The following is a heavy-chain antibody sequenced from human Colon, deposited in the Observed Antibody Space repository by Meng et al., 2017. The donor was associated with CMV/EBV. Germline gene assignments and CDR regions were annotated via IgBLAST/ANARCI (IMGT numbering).Heavy chain of an antibody. J-gene: IGHJ4*02. CDR1: GFSVSNNQ. V-gene: IGHV3-53*01. CDR2: IYSGGGT. CDR3: AREQAAVPGTVDY. D-gene: IGHD6-13*01. Sequence: GGSLRLSCAVSGFSVSNNQMSWLRQAQGKGLEWVSIIYSGGGTYYGDSVKDRFTISRDNSKNTVYLQMNSLRVEDTAIYYCAREQAAVPGTVDYWGQGTLVTVSS.